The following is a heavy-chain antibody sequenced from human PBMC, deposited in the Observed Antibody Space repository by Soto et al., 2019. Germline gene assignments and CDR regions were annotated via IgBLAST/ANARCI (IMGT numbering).Heavy chain of an antibody. CDR3: ARGEQYSGRIFDY. CDR1: GDSVSSNSAG. CDR2: TYYRSKWYY. D-gene: IGHD1-26*01. V-gene: IGHV6-1*01. Sequence: QALSLTSAITGDSVSSNSAGCSLVRHSPSRGREWLGRTYYRSKWYYEYAVSVRGRITINPDTSKNQYSLQLNSVTPEDTAVYFCARGEQYSGRIFDYWGQGTLVTVSS. J-gene: IGHJ4*01.